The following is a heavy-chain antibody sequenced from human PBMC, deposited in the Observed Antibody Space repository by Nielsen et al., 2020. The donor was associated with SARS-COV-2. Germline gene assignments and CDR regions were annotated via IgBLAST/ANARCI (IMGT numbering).Heavy chain of an antibody. CDR1: GFTFDDYA. CDR3: AKVLGDY. V-gene: IGHV3-9*01. Sequence: GGSLRLSCAASGFTFDDYAIHWVRQAPGKGLEWVSGISWNSGSIGYADSVKGRFTISRDNAKNSLYLQMNSLRAEDTALYYCAKVLGDYWGQGTLVTVSS. J-gene: IGHJ4*02. CDR2: ISWNSGSI.